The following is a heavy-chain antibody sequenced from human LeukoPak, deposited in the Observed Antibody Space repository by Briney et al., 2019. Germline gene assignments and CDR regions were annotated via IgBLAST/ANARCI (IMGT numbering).Heavy chain of an antibody. J-gene: IGHJ4*02. D-gene: IGHD2-8*01. CDR2: IWYDGSNK. CDR3: ARDNPVYCTNGVCFLFDY. Sequence: GGSLRLSCAASGFTFSSYGMHWVRQAPGKGLEWVAVIWYDGSNKYYADSVKGRFTISRDNSKNTLYLQMNSLRAEDTAVYYCARDNPVYCTNGVCFLFDYWGQGALVTVSS. V-gene: IGHV3-33*01. CDR1: GFTFSSYG.